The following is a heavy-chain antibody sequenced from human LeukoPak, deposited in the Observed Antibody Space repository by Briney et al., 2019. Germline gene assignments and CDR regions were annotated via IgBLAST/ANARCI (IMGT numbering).Heavy chain of an antibody. V-gene: IGHV3-9*03. D-gene: IGHD3-10*01. CDR3: AKDLVRGVLDAFDI. CDR1: GFTFDDYA. CDR2: ISWNSGSI. Sequence: GGSLRLSCAASGFTFDDYAMYWVRQAPGKGLEWVSGISWNSGSIGYADSVKGRFTISRDNAKNSLYLQMNSLRAEDMALYYCAKDLVRGVLDAFDIWGQGTMVSVSS. J-gene: IGHJ3*02.